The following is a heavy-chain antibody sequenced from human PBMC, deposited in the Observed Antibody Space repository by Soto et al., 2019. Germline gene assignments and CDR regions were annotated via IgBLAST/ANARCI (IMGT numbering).Heavy chain of an antibody. D-gene: IGHD3-10*01. V-gene: IGHV3-48*03. CDR1: GFTFSSYE. CDR2: ISSSGSTI. Sequence: GSLRLSCSASGFTFSSYEMNLVLQAPGKGLDWVSYISSSGSTIYYADSVKGRFTISRDNAKNSLYLQMNSLRAEDTAVYYCARAMVRGVITKTTYYYYGMGVWGQGTTVTVSS. J-gene: IGHJ6*02. CDR3: ARAMVRGVITKTTYYYYGMGV.